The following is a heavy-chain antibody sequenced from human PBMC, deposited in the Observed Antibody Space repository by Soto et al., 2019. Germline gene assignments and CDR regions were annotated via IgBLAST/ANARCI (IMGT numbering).Heavy chain of an antibody. CDR3: ARERDGGKSANAFDI. J-gene: IGHJ3*02. Sequence: QVQLQESGPGLVKPSETLSLTCTVSGGSISSYYWSWIRQPPGKGLEWIGYIYYSGSTNYNPSLRSRVTISVDTSKNQFSLKLSSVTAADTAVYYCARERDGGKSANAFDIWGQGTMVTVSS. V-gene: IGHV4-59*01. CDR2: IYYSGST. CDR1: GGSISSYY. D-gene: IGHD2-15*01.